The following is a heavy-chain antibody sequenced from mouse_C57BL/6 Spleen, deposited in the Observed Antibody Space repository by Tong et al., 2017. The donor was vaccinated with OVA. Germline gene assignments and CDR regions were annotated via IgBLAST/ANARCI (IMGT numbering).Heavy chain of an antibody. Sequence: EVQLQESGPELVKPGASVKISCKASGYSFTDYNMNWVKQSNGKSLEWIGVINPNYGTTSYNKKFKGKATLTVDKSSSTAYMQFSSMTSEDSAIYYCARSPNYYGSSPWYFDYWGQGTTLTVSS. CDR3: ARSPNYYGSSPWYFDY. CDR1: GYSFTDYN. CDR2: INPNYGTT. V-gene: IGHV1-39*01. J-gene: IGHJ2*01. D-gene: IGHD1-1*01.